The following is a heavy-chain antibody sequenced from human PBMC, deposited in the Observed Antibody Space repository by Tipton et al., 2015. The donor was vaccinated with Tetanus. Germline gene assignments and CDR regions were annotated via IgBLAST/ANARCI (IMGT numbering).Heavy chain of an antibody. CDR2: FSYSGSS. CDR3: ARGSSVWSWYMQH. J-gene: IGHJ1*01. Sequence: LRLSCTVSGGSVNSGRYYWTWIRQHPGKGLEWIGYFSYSGSSNYNPSLKSRVTISGDTSKNQFSLKLSSVTPADTAVYYCARGSSVWSWYMQHWGQGTLVTVSS. CDR1: GGSVNSGRYY. V-gene: IGHV4-61*01. D-gene: IGHD2-2*01.